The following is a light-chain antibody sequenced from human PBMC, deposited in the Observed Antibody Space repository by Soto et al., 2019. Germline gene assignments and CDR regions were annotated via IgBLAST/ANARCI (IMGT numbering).Light chain of an antibody. CDR3: CSYAGSYIPYV. J-gene: IGLJ1*01. Sequence: QSVLTQPRSVSGSPGQXVTISCTGTSSDVGGYNYVSWYQQHPGKAPKLMIYDVSKRPSGVPDRFSGSKSGNTASLTISGLQAEDEADYYCCSYAGSYIPYVFGTGTKVTVL. V-gene: IGLV2-11*01. CDR1: SSDVGGYNY. CDR2: DVS.